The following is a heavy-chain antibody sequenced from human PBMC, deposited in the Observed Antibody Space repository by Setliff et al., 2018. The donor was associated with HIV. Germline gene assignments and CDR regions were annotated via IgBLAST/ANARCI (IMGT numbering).Heavy chain of an antibody. CDR3: ARLTYYYDTSGSWCYPMNYFDF. CDR1: GGSFSDYF. J-gene: IGHJ4*02. Sequence: SETLSLTCAVYGGSFSDYFWTWIRQPPGRGLEWIGEINHSGSTNYNPSLKSRVTISVDTSKNQFSLKLSSVTAADTAVYYCARLTYYYDTSGSWCYPMNYFDFWGLGTLVTVSS. D-gene: IGHD3-22*01. V-gene: IGHV4-34*01. CDR2: INHSGST.